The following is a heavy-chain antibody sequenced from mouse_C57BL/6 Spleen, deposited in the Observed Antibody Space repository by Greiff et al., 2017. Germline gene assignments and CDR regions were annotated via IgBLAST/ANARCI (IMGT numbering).Heavy chain of an antibody. CDR1: GYTFTDYY. Sequence: VQLVESGAELVRPGASVKLSCKASGYTFTDYYINWVKQRPGQGLEWIARIYPGSGNTYYNEKFKGKATLTAEKSSSTAYMQLSSLTSEDSAVYFCARCQDVGDAMDYWGQGTSVTVSS. D-gene: IGHD6-1*01. J-gene: IGHJ4*01. V-gene: IGHV1-76*01. CDR3: ARCQDVGDAMDY. CDR2: IYPGSGNT.